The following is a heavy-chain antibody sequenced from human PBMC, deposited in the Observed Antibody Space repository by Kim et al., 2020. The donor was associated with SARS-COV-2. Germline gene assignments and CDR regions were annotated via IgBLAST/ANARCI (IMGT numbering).Heavy chain of an antibody. V-gene: IGHV4-39*01. CDR2: IYYSGST. CDR3: ARPERRITMIVVLGGHLDY. CDR1: GGSISSSSYY. J-gene: IGHJ4*02. Sequence: SETLSLTCTVSGGSISSSSYYWGWIRQPPGKGLEWIGSIYYSGSTYYNPSLKSRVTISVDTSKNQFSLKLSSVTAADTAVYYCARPERRITMIVVLGGHLDYWGQGTLVTVSS. D-gene: IGHD3-22*01.